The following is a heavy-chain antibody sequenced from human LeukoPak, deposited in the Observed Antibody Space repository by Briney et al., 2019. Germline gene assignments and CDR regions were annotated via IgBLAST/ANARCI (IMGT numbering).Heavy chain of an antibody. V-gene: IGHV1-8*01. CDR1: GYTFTGYD. CDR2: MKPNSGNA. J-gene: IGHJ6*02. CDR3: ARGYSSGWYDGPYYYYGMDV. Sequence: ASLKLSCKASGYTFTGYDMNWVRQATGQGLEWMGWMKPNSGNAGSAQKFQGRVTMTRNTSISTAYMELSSLRSEDTAVYYCARGYSSGWYDGPYYYYGMDVWGQGTTVTVSS. D-gene: IGHD6-19*01.